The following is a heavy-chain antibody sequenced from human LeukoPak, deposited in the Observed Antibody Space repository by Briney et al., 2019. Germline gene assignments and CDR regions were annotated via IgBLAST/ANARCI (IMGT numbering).Heavy chain of an antibody. J-gene: IGHJ6*04. CDR1: GSTFSSYW. CDR2: INGDESRT. D-gene: IGHD1-1*01. V-gene: IGHV3-74*01. CDR3: VRGQLERPFDFYYGMDV. Sequence: GGSLRLSCAASGSTFSSYWMNWVRQGPGKGLVWVARINGDESRTTYADSVRDRFTISRDNAKNTLYLQMNSLRAEDTAVYYCVRGQLERPFDFYYGMDVWGKGTTVTVSS.